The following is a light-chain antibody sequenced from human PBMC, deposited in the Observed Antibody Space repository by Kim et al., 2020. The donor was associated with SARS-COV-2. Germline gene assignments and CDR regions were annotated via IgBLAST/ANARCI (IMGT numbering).Light chain of an antibody. J-gene: IGLJ1*01. CDR1: SHGRYY. Sequence: LEPEVRNTCQRGSHGRYYVIAYQQKTGQATVVVIHVKNNRPSGIPDRFSGSSSGNTASLTITGAQAEDEADYYCNSRDSSGNHLVFGTGTKVTVL. CDR3: NSRDSSGNHLV. CDR2: VKN. V-gene: IGLV3-19*01.